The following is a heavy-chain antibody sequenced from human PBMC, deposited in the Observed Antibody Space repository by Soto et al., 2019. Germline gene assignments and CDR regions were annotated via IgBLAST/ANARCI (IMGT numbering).Heavy chain of an antibody. J-gene: IGHJ5*02. CDR3: AREWIAAAGTWGNWFDP. D-gene: IGHD6-13*01. CDR1: GGSISSGGYY. CDR2: IYYSGST. Sequence: QVQLQESGPGLVKPSQTLSLTCTVSGGSISSGGYYWSWIRQHPGKGLEWIGYIYYSGSTYYNPSPQRRVTISVDKSKNPFSLKLSSVTAADTAVYYCAREWIAAAGTWGNWFDPWGQGTLVTVSS. V-gene: IGHV4-31*03.